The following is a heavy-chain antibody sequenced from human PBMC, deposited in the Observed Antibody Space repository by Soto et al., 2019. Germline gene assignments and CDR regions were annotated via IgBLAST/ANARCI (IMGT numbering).Heavy chain of an antibody. CDR3: VRDAHRGGDFDY. Sequence: GGSLRLSCAASGFTFSSYWMVWVRQAPGEGLEWVANIKPDGSEKYYVDSVKGRFTISRDNARKSLYLQMNSLRAEDTAVYYCVRDAHRGGDFDYWGQGTLVTVSS. D-gene: IGHD3-10*01. CDR1: GFTFSSYW. J-gene: IGHJ4*02. CDR2: IKPDGSEK. V-gene: IGHV3-7*04.